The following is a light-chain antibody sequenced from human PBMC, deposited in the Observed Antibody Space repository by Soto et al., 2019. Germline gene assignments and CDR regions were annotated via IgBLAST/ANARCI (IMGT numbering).Light chain of an antibody. V-gene: IGLV2-14*01. CDR1: SSDVGAYNY. Sequence: QSVLTQPASVSGSPGQSITISCTGTSSDVGAYNYVSWYQQQSGKAPKLMIHEVSNRPSGVSNRFSGSKSGNTASLTISGLQAEDEADYYCSSYTTSRAYVFGIGTKVTAL. CDR2: EVS. CDR3: SSYTTSRAYV. J-gene: IGLJ1*01.